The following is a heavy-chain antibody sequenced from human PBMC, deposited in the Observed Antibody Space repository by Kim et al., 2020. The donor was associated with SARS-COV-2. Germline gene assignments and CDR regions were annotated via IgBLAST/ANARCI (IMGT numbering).Heavy chain of an antibody. CDR1: GFTFSSYG. D-gene: IGHD1-26*01. CDR2: ISYDGSNK. Sequence: GGSLRLSCAASGFTFSSYGMHWVRQAPGKGLEWVAVISYDGSNKYYADSVKGRFTISRDNSKNTLYLQMNSLRAEDTAVYYCAKDEQRRVVVGSYYGDIGSHILFDYWGQGTLVTVSS. J-gene: IGHJ4*02. CDR3: AKDEQRRVVVGSYYGDIGSHILFDY. V-gene: IGHV3-30*18.